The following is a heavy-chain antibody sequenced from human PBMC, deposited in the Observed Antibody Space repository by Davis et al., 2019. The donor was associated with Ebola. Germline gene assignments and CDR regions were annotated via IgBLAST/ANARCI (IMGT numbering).Heavy chain of an antibody. V-gene: IGHV3-23*01. J-gene: IGHJ6*01. CDR3: TLLQEHL. CDR2: ISGSGGFT. CDR1: GFTFSLCD. Sequence: GESLKISCAASGFTFSLCDMSWVRQVPGKGLDWVSGISGSGGFTNYADSVKGRFTISRDNSKNTLYLQMNSLHQGPIGLPPGTLLQEHLWG.